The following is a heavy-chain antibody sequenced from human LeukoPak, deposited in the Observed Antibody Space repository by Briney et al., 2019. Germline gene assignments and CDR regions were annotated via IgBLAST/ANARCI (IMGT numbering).Heavy chain of an antibody. CDR2: IYYSGST. D-gene: IGHD6-19*01. J-gene: IGHJ5*02. CDR1: GGSISSSSYY. CDR3: ARQYSSGWRDNEWFDP. V-gene: IGHV4-39*01. Sequence: SETLSLTCTVSGGSISSSSYYWGWIRQPPGKGLEWIGSIYYSGSTYYNPSLKSRVTISVDTSKNQFSLKLSSVTAADTAVYYCARQYSSGWRDNEWFDPWGQGTLVTVSS.